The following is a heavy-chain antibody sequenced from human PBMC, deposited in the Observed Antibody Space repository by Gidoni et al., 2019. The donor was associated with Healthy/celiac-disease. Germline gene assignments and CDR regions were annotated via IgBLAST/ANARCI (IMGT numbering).Heavy chain of an antibody. CDR3: ARGDDEVYGMDV. CDR1: GGSFSGYY. Sequence: QVQLQQWGAGLLKPSETLSLTCAVYGGSFSGYYWSWIRQPPGKGLEWIGEINHSGSTNYNPSRKSRVTISVDTSKNQFSLKLSSVTAADTAVYYCARGDDEVYGMDVWGQGTTVTVSS. J-gene: IGHJ6*02. D-gene: IGHD3-3*01. V-gene: IGHV4-34*01. CDR2: INHSGST.